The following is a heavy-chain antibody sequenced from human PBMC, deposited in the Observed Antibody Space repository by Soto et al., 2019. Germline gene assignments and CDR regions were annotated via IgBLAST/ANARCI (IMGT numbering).Heavy chain of an antibody. Sequence: QVQLEESGGGVVEPGGALRLSCAVFGFTFSSHVIHWVRQAPGKGLEWVAVMSENGVSIYYSDSVKGRFTISRDNSKNTQYLQMNSLRREDTAMYYCARRYCRGVSCKGNDGFDIWGQGTMVTVSA. CDR3: ARRYCRGVSCKGNDGFDI. D-gene: IGHD2-15*01. CDR2: MSENGVSI. V-gene: IGHV3-30*19. J-gene: IGHJ3*02. CDR1: GFTFSSHV.